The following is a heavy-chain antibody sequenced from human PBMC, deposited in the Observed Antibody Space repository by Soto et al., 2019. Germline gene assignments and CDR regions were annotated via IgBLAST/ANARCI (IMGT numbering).Heavy chain of an antibody. V-gene: IGHV3-23*01. CDR3: AKGPTVFGAVISFDYYYGMYV. Sequence: GGSLRLSCAASGFTFSSYAMGWVRQAPGRGLEWVSGISGSGAGTYYADSVKGRFTISRDNSKNTLYLQMSGLRAEDAAVYYCAKGPTVFGAVISFDYYYGMYVWGQGTPVTVSS. CDR1: GFTFSSYA. CDR2: ISGSGAGT. J-gene: IGHJ6*02. D-gene: IGHD3-3*01.